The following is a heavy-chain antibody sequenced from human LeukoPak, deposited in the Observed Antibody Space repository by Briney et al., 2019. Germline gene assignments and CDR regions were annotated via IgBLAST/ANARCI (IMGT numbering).Heavy chain of an antibody. D-gene: IGHD2-8*01. Sequence: GGSLRLSCAASGFTVSSNFMSWVRQAPGKGLEWVSVIYSGGSTYYADSVKGRFTISGDNSKNTLYLQMNSLRPEDTAVYYCARGSRNVYFDYWGQGTLVTVSS. CDR2: IYSGGST. V-gene: IGHV3-66*02. CDR3: ARGSRNVYFDY. J-gene: IGHJ4*02. CDR1: GFTVSSNF.